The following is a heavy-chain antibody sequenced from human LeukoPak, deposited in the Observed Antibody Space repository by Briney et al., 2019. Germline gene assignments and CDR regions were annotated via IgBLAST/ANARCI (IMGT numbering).Heavy chain of an antibody. V-gene: IGHV3-48*02. CDR1: GFPFSSYV. CDR2: INHNGETI. CDR3: ARDNDWAFDY. Sequence: GGSLRLSCAASGFPFSSYVMSWVRQAPGKGLEWVSYINHNGETIYYPDFVKGRFTISRDNAKNSLYLQMNSLRDEDTAVYYCARDNDWAFDYWGQGTVVTVSS. D-gene: IGHD3-9*01. J-gene: IGHJ4*02.